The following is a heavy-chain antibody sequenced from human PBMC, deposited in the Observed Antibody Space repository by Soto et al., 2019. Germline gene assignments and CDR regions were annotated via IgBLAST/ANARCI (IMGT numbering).Heavy chain of an antibody. D-gene: IGHD1-1*01. CDR3: ARELAPRYGVTWYDAFDI. CDR1: GSTFSNYW. Sequence: EVQLVESGGGVVQPGGSLRLSCAASGSTFSNYWMRWVRQAPGKGLAGVSNINEGGSENNYVDSVKGRFPISSDNAKNSLCLQMNSMRAADTAVYYCARELAPRYGVTWYDAFDIWGQGTMVTVSS. V-gene: IGHV3-7*01. CDR2: INEGGSEN. J-gene: IGHJ3*02.